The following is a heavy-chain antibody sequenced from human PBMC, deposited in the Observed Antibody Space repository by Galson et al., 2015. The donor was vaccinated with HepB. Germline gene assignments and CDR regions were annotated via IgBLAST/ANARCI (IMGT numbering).Heavy chain of an antibody. V-gene: IGHV3-30*18. CDR1: GFTFSSYG. J-gene: IGHJ4*02. Sequence: SLRLSCAASGFTFSSYGMHWVRQAPGKGLEWVAVISYDGSNKYYADSVKGRFTISRDNSKNTLYLQMNSLRAEDTAVYYCAKDGKGKQQLARMWALGYWGQGTLVTVSS. CDR3: AKDGKGKQQLARMWALGY. CDR2: ISYDGSNK. D-gene: IGHD6-13*01.